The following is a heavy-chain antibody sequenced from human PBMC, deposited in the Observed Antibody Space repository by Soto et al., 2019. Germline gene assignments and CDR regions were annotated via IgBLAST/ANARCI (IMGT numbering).Heavy chain of an antibody. J-gene: IGHJ6*02. CDR1: GFNFSLYS. CDR2: ISRSSSGI. Sequence: EVQLVESGGGLVQPGGSLRLSCAASGFNFSLYSMSWVRQAPGKGLEWVSYISRSSSGIHYADSVKGRFTISRDDATNSMQLQMNSLRDGDTAVYYCARAVTWGLDVWGQGTTVSISS. D-gene: IGHD3-10*01. V-gene: IGHV3-48*02. CDR3: ARAVTWGLDV.